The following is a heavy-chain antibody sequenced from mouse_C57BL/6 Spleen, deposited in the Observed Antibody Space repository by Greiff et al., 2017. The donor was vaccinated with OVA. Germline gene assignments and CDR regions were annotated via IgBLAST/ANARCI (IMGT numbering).Heavy chain of an antibody. Sequence: VHLVESGPGLVAPSQSLSITCTVSGFSLTSYGVDWVRQSPGKGLEWLGVIWGVGSTNYNSALKSRLSISKDNSKSQVFLKMNSLQTDDTAMYYCASVRPDYGSSPFAYWGQGTLVTVSA. CDR3: ASVRPDYGSSPFAY. CDR2: IWGVGST. J-gene: IGHJ3*01. D-gene: IGHD1-1*01. CDR1: GFSLTSYG. V-gene: IGHV2-6*01.